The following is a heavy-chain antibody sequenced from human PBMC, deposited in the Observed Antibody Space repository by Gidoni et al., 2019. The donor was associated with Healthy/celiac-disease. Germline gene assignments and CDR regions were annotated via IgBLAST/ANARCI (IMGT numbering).Heavy chain of an antibody. J-gene: IGHJ6*02. V-gene: IGHV3-48*03. Sequence: EVQLVESGGGLVQPGGSLRLSCAASGFTFSGYEMNWVSQAPGKGLEWVSYISSSGSTIYYADSVKGRFTISRDNAKNSLYLQMNSLRAEDTAVYYCARVADYGDNPYYGMDVWGQGTTVTVSS. D-gene: IGHD4-17*01. CDR3: ARVADYGDNPYYGMDV. CDR2: ISSSGSTI. CDR1: GFTFSGYE.